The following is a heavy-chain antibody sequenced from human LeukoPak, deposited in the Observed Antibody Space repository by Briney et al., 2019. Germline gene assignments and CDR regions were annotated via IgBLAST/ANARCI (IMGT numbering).Heavy chain of an antibody. V-gene: IGHV3-74*01. D-gene: IGHD3-22*01. Sequence: GGSLRLSCAASGFTFSSYWIHWVRQAPGKGLVWVSRINSDGSSTTYADSVKGRFTISRDNAKNTLYLQMNSLRAEDTAVYYCAKDLGLLGYYDSSGYYLLDYWGQGTLVTVSS. CDR3: AKDLGLLGYYDSSGYYLLDY. J-gene: IGHJ4*02. CDR1: GFTFSSYW. CDR2: INSDGSST.